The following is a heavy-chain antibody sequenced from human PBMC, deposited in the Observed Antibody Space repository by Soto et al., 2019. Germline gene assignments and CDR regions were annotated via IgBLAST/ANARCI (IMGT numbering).Heavy chain of an antibody. Sequence: PGESLKISCTGVGYSFTSYWIGWVRQMPGKGLEWMGIIYPGDSDTRYSPSFQGQVTISADKSITTAYLQWSSLKASDTAIYHCARGYCTTTICDPWFDPWGQGTLVTVSS. V-gene: IGHV5-51*01. J-gene: IGHJ5*02. CDR1: GYSFTSYW. CDR3: ARGYCTTTICDPWFDP. D-gene: IGHD2-2*01. CDR2: IYPGDSDT.